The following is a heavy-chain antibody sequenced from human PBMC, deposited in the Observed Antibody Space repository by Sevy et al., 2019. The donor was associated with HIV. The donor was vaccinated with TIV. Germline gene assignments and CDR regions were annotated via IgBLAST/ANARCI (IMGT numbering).Heavy chain of an antibody. J-gene: IGHJ3*02. V-gene: IGHV3-7*03. CDR1: GFTLSSFW. D-gene: IGHD3-22*01. CDR3: ARGKNHYDRSVYYDAFDI. Sequence: GGSLRLSCAASGFTLSSFWMTWVRQAPGKGLAWVANIKEDGSDKNYLDSVKGRFTISRDNAKNSLYLQMNSLRAEDTAVYYCARGKNHYDRSVYYDAFDIWGQGTMVTVSS. CDR2: IKEDGSDK.